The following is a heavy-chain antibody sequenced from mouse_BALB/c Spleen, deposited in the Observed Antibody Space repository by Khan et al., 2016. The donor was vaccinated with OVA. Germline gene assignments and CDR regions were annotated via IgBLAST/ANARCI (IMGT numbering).Heavy chain of an antibody. J-gene: IGHJ2*01. Sequence: EVQLQESGPGLVKPSQSLSLTCTVTGYSITSGYGWNWIRQFPGNKLEWMGYISYSGSTNYNPSLKSRISITRDTSMPPFFLQFTSVTTPDTATYYCARTARIKYWGQGTTLTVSS. CDR1: GYSITSGYG. CDR3: ARTARIKY. CDR2: ISYSGST. D-gene: IGHD1-2*01. V-gene: IGHV3-2*02.